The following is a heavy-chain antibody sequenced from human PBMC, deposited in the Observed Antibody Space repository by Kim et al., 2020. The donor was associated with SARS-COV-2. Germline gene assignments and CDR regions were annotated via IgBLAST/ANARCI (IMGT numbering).Heavy chain of an antibody. Sequence: GGSLRLSCAASGFTFSSYSMNWVRQAPGKGLEWVSSISSSSSYIYYADSVKGRFTISRDNAKNSLYLQMNSLRAEDTAVYYCARDLRSWGAAAGKGYYFDYWGQGTLVTVSS. CDR3: ARDLRSWGAAAGKGYYFDY. V-gene: IGHV3-21*01. CDR2: ISSSSSYI. D-gene: IGHD6-13*01. CDR1: GFTFSSYS. J-gene: IGHJ4*02.